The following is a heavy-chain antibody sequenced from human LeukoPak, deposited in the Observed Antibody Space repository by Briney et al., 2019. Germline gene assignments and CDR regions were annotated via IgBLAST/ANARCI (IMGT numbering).Heavy chain of an antibody. V-gene: IGHV1-2*06. CDR1: GYTFTGYY. Sequence: ASVKVSCKASGYTFTGYYMHGVRQAPGQGLEWMGRINPNSGGTNYAQKFQGRVTMTRDTSISTAYMELSRLRSDDTAVYYCAREFYDILTGYHSWDYWGQGTLVTVSS. D-gene: IGHD3-9*01. J-gene: IGHJ4*02. CDR3: AREFYDILTGYHSWDY. CDR2: INPNSGGT.